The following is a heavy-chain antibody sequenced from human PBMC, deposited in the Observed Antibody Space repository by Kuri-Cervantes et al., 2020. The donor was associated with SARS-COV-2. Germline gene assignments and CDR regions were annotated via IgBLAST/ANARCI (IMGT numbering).Heavy chain of an antibody. D-gene: IGHD2-8*02. CDR2: IIPTFATT. CDR1: GGTFSSYS. Sequence: SVKVSCKASGGTFSSYSVNWVRQAPGQGLEWMGRIIPTFATTTYAQKFQGRVIFTADESSSTAYMEVNSLTSEDTAVYFCARSQGYCTANSCSWNWFDPWGQGTQVTVSS. V-gene: IGHV1-69*13. CDR3: ARSQGYCTANSCSWNWFDP. J-gene: IGHJ5*02.